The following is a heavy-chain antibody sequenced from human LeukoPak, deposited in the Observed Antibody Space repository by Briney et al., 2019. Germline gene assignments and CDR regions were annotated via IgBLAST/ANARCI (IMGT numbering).Heavy chain of an antibody. CDR2: INHSGST. CDR1: GGSFSGYY. J-gene: IGHJ4*02. CDR3: AREVYSSGWYTSNYFDY. Sequence: SETLSLTCAVYGGSFSGYYWSWIRQPSGKGLEWIGEINHSGSTNYNPSLKSRVTISVDTSKNQFSLKLSSVTAADTAVYYCAREVYSSGWYTSNYFDYWGQGTLVTVSS. D-gene: IGHD6-19*01. V-gene: IGHV4-34*01.